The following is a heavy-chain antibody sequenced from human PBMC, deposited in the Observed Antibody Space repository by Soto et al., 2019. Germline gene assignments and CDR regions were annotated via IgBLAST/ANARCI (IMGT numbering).Heavy chain of an antibody. Sequence: GGSLRLSCAASGFNFSNHWMHWVRQRPAEGLVWVSRITSDGKSKAYAESVKGRFAISRDNAKNTLYLQMNGLTAEDTAVYYWARESADWPLNWLDPWGQGTRVTVSS. CDR2: ITSDGKSK. CDR3: ARESADWPLNWLDP. CDR1: GFNFSNHW. V-gene: IGHV3-74*01. J-gene: IGHJ5*02. D-gene: IGHD3-9*01.